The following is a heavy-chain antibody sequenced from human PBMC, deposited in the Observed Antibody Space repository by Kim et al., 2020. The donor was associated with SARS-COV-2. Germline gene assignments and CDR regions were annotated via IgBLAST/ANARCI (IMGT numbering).Heavy chain of an antibody. CDR2: IPYDGSKK. D-gene: IGHD7-27*01. CDR3: AKELGTYYFDS. Sequence: GGSLRLSCAASGFSFRTHGMHWVRQAPGKGLEWVAIIPYDGSKKFYGESVKGRFSISRDNSKNTLYLQMNNLRPEDTAVYYCAKELGTYYFDSWGQGTLV. CDR1: GFSFRTHG. V-gene: IGHV3-30*18. J-gene: IGHJ4*02.